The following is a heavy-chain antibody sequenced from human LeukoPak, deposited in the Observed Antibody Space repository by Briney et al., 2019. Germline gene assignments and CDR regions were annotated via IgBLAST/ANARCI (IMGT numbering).Heavy chain of an antibody. V-gene: IGHV3-7*01. D-gene: IGHD5-18*01. CDR2: IKNDGSEK. CDR3: ARLDTAMAKGGY. Sequence: PGGSLRLSCAASEFTSSYSWMSWVRRAPGKGLEWVAMIKNDGSEKYYVDSVKGRFTISRDNAKNSVYMQMNSLRAEDTAVYYCARLDTAMAKGGYWGQGTLVTVSS. CDR1: EFTSSYSW. J-gene: IGHJ4*02.